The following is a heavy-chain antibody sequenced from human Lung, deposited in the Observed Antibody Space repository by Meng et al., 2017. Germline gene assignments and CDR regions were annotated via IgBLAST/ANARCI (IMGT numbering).Heavy chain of an antibody. CDR2: INHSGST. Sequence: VELKEVVAGWLQPSETLSITCFVSGGCFMDYYGRVMRRPPGEGLVWIGEINHSGSTKYNPYLESRATISVDTSQNNLSLKLSFVTAADSAVYYCARGPTTMAHDFDYWGKGTLVTVSS. J-gene: IGHJ4*02. CDR1: GGCFMDYY. CDR3: ARGPTTMAHDFDY. D-gene: IGHD4-11*01. V-gene: IGHV4-34*01.